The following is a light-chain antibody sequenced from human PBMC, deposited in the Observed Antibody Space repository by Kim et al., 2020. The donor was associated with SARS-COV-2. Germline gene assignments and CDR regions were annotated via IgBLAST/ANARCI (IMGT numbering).Light chain of an antibody. Sequence: GQSITTACTGASSDVGGYNYVSWYQQHPGKAPKLMIYEVSKRPSGVSNRFSGSKSGNTASLTISGLQAEDEADYYCSSYTSSSNVVFGGGTQLTVL. V-gene: IGLV2-14*01. CDR2: EVS. CDR3: SSYTSSSNVV. CDR1: SSDVGGYNY. J-gene: IGLJ2*01.